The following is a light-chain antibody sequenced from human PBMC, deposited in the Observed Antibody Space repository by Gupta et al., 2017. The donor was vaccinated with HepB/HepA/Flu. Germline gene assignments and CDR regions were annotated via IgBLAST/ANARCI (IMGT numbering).Light chain of an antibody. CDR1: QSSSSC. CDR3: QQYKQYPLT. Sequence: DIQMTPSPSTLSASVGDRVTITYRARQSSSSCLAWYQQKPGNAPKLLIYKASSLHSGVPSRFSGSGSGTEFTLNISRVQADDFATYYCQQYKQYPLTFGGGTKVEIK. J-gene: IGKJ4*01. V-gene: IGKV1-5*03. CDR2: KAS.